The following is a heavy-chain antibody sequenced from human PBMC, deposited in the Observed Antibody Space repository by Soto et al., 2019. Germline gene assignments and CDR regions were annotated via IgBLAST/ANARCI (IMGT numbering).Heavy chain of an antibody. D-gene: IGHD1-26*01. CDR1: GASTVSHYH. CDR3: ALALGPTTGLDY. Sequence: SETLSLTCSVSGASTVSHYHWTWIRQPPGKGLEWMGYIFNSGTTFYNPSLTSRLSISMDTSGNHFSLELRSVTAADTAVYYCALALGPTTGLDYWGRGTLVTV. V-gene: IGHV4-31*02. J-gene: IGHJ4*02. CDR2: IFNSGTT.